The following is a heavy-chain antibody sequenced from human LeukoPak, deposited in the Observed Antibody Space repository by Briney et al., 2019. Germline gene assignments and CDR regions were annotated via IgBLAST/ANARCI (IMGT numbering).Heavy chain of an antibody. D-gene: IGHD4-11*01. J-gene: IGHJ4*02. CDR3: ARVGYNNYDLDF. CDR1: GFTFSHYW. Sequence: GGSLRLSCAVSGFTFSHYWMSWVRQAPGKGLEWVANIKPDGSDTYYMGSVEGRFTISRDNAMSSLYLQMNSLRAEDTAVYYCARVGYNNYDLDFWGQGTLVTVSS. V-gene: IGHV3-7*01. CDR2: IKPDGSDT.